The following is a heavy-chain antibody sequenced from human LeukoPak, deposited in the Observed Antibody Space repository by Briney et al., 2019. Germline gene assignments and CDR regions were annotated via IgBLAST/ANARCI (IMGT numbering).Heavy chain of an antibody. CDR1: GYTFIGYY. D-gene: IGHD3-16*01. V-gene: IGHV1-2*02. J-gene: IGHJ4*02. CDR3: ATQRGSYLWGTDFDY. CDR2: MNPNSGVT. Sequence: ASVKVSCKAFGYTFIGYYMHWVRQAPGQGLQWMGWMNPNSGVTNYAQKFQGRVTMTRDTSISTAYMELSRLRSDDTAVYYCATQRGSYLWGTDFDYWGQGTLVTVSS.